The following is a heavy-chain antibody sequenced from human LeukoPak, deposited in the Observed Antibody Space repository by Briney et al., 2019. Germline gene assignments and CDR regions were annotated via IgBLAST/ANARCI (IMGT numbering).Heavy chain of an antibody. CDR1: GGTFISYA. V-gene: IGHV1-69*13. Sequence: ASVKVSCKASGGTFISYAISWVRQAPGQGLEWMGGIIPIFGTANYAQKFQGRVTITADESTSTAYMELSSLRSEDTAVYYCARGIVVVPAAILYYYGMDVWGQGTTVTVSS. D-gene: IGHD2-2*01. CDR3: ARGIVVVPAAILYYYGMDV. J-gene: IGHJ6*02. CDR2: IIPIFGTA.